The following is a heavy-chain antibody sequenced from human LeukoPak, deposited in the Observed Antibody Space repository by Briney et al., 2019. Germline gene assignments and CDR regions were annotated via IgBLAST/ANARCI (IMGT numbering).Heavy chain of an antibody. CDR3: ARVLYDGSYYMDV. J-gene: IGHJ6*03. CDR1: GYSITSGYY. V-gene: IGHV4-38-2*02. Sequence: SETLSLTCTVSGYSITSGYYWGWIRQPPGKGLEWIGSIYHTGSTYYNPSLKSRVTISVDTSKNQFSLKLSSVTAADTAVYYCARVLYDGSYYMDVWGKGTTVTVSS. D-gene: IGHD3-16*01. CDR2: IYHTGST.